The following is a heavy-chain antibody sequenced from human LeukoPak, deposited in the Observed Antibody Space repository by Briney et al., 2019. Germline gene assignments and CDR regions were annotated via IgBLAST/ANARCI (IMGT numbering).Heavy chain of an antibody. CDR3: ARGGEGYYDSSGSPAEFDY. V-gene: IGHV1-2*02. J-gene: IGHJ4*02. CDR1: GYTFTGYY. Sequence: ASVKVSCKASGYTFTGYYMHWVRQAPGQGLEWMGWINPNSGGTNYAQKFQGRVTMTRDTSISTAYMELSRLRSDDTAVYYCARGGEGYYDSSGSPAEFDYWGEGTLATVSS. CDR2: INPNSGGT. D-gene: IGHD3-22*01.